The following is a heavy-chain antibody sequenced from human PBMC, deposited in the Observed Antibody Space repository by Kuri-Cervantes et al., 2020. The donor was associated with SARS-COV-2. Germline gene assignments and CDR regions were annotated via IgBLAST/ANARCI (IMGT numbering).Heavy chain of an antibody. CDR3: ARVSGSGSNWAWYFDL. D-gene: IGHD1-26*01. CDR1: GGSISSYY. Sequence: ESLKISCTVSGGSISSYYWSWIRQPPGKGLEWIGYIYNSGSTNYNPSLKSRVTISVDTSKNQFSLKLSSVTAADTAVYHCARVSGSGSNWAWYFDLWGRGTLVTVSS. V-gene: IGHV4-59*01. CDR2: IYNSGST. J-gene: IGHJ2*01.